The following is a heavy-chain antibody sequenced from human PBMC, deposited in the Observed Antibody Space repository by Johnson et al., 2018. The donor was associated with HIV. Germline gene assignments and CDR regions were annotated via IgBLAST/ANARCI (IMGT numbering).Heavy chain of an antibody. CDR2: TNGNGRSI. J-gene: IGHJ3*02. Sequence: FQLVESGGGVVRPGGSLRLSCAASGFTFDDYCMSWVREAPGKGLEWGSGTNGNGRSIGYVDAVKGGYIISRDNDTNTLYLQMNSLRAEDTAVYYCARQGGVATPHVGAFDIWGQGTMVTVSS. CDR3: ARQGGVATPHVGAFDI. D-gene: IGHD2-21*02. CDR1: GFTFDDYC. V-gene: IGHV3-20*04.